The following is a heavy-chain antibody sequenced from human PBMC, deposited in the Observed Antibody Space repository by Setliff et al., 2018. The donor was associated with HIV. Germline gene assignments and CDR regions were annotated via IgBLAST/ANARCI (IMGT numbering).Heavy chain of an antibody. CDR2: VSASGTT. CDR1: GGSMSRVY. Sequence: SETLSLTCSVSGGSMSRVYWTWIRQPPGKGLEWIGYVSASGTTKYKPSLQSRVTISGDSSKNQFSLRLSSVTAADTAVYYCAKEGSWNDDSGAFNIWGQGTMVTVSS. CDR3: AKEGSWNDDSGAFNI. J-gene: IGHJ3*02. D-gene: IGHD1-1*01. V-gene: IGHV4-4*08.